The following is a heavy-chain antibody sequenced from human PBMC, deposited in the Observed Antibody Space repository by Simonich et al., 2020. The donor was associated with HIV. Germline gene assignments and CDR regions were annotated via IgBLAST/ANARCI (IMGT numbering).Heavy chain of an antibody. D-gene: IGHD3-3*01. Sequence: QVQLVESGGGVVQPGRSLRLSCAASGFTFSSYAMHWVRQAPGKGLEWVAVISYDGSNKYYADSVKGRFTISRDNSKNTLYLQMNSLRAEDTAVYYCARDSRYYDFWSGYRPDAFDIWGQGTMVTVSS. CDR3: ARDSRYYDFWSGYRPDAFDI. CDR1: GFTFSSYA. CDR2: ISYDGSNK. J-gene: IGHJ3*02. V-gene: IGHV3-30*07.